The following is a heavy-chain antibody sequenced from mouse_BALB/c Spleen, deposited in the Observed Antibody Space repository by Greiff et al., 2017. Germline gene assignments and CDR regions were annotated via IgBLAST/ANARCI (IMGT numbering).Heavy chain of an antibody. CDR1: GFSLTSYD. V-gene: IGHV2-9-2*01. Sequence: VQGVESGPGLVAPSQSLSITCTVSGFSLTSYDISWIRQPPGKGLEWLGVIWTGGGTNYNSAFMSRLSISKDNSKSQVFLKMNSLQTDDTAIYYCVREHGNYVAVAYGGQGTRVTVCA. CDR3: VREHGNYVAVAY. CDR2: IWTGGGT. D-gene: IGHD2-1*01. J-gene: IGHJ3*01.